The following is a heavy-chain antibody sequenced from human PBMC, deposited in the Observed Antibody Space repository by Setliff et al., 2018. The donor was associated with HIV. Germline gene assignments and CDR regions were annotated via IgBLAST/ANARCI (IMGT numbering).Heavy chain of an antibody. D-gene: IGHD3-10*01. Sequence: SETLSLTCTVSGGSISNYYWNWIRQPPGKGLEWIGYIYYTGSTNYDPSLKSRVTISLDTSKDQFSLKLSSVTAADTAIYYCASGDNYYYTSGTFHNGLDCFDFWGQGTMVTVSS. CDR1: GGSISNYY. CDR3: ASGDNYYYTSGTFHNGLDCFDF. V-gene: IGHV4-59*01. CDR2: IYYTGST. J-gene: IGHJ3*01.